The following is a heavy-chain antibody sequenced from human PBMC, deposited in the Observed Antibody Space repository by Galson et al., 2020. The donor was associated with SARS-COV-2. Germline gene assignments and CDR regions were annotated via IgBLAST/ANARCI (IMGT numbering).Heavy chain of an antibody. CDR1: GFTFSSYW. Sequence: ALHGESLKLHCAASGFTFSSYWMHWVRQAPGKGLVSVSRIYSEGSSTSYADSVKGRFTISGDNAKNTLYLQMNSLRAEDTAVYYCARGDIGNDYFDYWGQGTLVTVSA. CDR3: ARGDIGNDYFDY. J-gene: IGHJ4*02. CDR2: IYSEGSST. V-gene: IGHV3-74*01. D-gene: IGHD1-26*01.